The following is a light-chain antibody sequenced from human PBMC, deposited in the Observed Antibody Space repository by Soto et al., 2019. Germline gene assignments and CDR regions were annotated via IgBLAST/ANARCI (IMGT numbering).Light chain of an antibody. CDR2: DGS. V-gene: IGLV2-23*01. CDR3: CSYVGSSTYV. Sequence: QSALTQPASVSGSPGQSITISCTGTSSDVGSYNLVSWYQQHPGKAPKLMIYDGSKRPSGVSNRFSGSKSGNTASLTISGLQAEDEADYYCCSYVGSSTYVFGTGTKLTVL. J-gene: IGLJ1*01. CDR1: SSDVGSYNL.